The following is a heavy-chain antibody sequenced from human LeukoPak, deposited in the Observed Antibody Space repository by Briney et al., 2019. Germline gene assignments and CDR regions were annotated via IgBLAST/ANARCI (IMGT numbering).Heavy chain of an antibody. CDR2: IWYDGGNI. J-gene: IGHJ4*02. Sequence: GGSLRLSCAASGFTFNSYGMHWVRQAPGKGLEWVAVIWYDGGNIDYADSVKGRFTISRDNSKNTLYLQMNGLRVEDTAVYYCAGEPTSVGYYFDHWGQGTLVTVSS. V-gene: IGHV3-33*01. D-gene: IGHD5/OR15-5a*01. CDR1: GFTFNSYG. CDR3: AGEPTSVGYYFDH.